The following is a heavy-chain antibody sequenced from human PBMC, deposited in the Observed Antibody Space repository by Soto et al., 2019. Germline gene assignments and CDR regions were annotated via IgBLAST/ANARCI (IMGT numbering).Heavy chain of an antibody. V-gene: IGHV1-2*02. CDR1: GYTFTGYY. D-gene: IGHD3-10*01. J-gene: IGHJ6*02. CDR2: INPNSGGT. Sequence: GASVKVSCKASGYTFTGYYMHWVRQAPGQGLEWMGWINPNSGGTNYAQKFQGRVTMTRDTSISTAYMELSRLRSDDTAVYYCARDYGSGSYDHYGMDVWGQGPKVTVSS. CDR3: ARDYGSGSYDHYGMDV.